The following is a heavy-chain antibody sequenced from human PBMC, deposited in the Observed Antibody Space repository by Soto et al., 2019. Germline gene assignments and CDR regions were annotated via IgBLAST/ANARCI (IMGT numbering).Heavy chain of an antibody. Sequence: QVQLQESGPGLVKPSGTLSLTCAVSGGSISSSNWWSWVRQPPGKGLEWIGEIYHSGSTNYNPSLKSRVTTSVDKARGQFALKLSCVTAADTAVYYCAREGTGGYSGYGVARTYWFASWGQGTVVTGSS. CDR2: IYHSGST. V-gene: IGHV4-4*02. CDR3: AREGTGGYSGYGVARTYWFAS. CDR1: GGSISSSNW. J-gene: IGHJ5*01. D-gene: IGHD5-12*01.